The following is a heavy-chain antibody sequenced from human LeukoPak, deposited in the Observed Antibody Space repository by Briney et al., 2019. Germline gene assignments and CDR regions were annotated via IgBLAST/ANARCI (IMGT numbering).Heavy chain of an antibody. Sequence: SETLSLTCTVSGGSIVTSRYYWGWVRQPPGKGLEWIGDVHFSGSTYYNPSLRSRVSISVDTSKNQFSLKLSSVTAADTAVYFCARHGAYCSSTSCPRGWFDPWGQGTLVTVSS. CDR2: VHFSGST. CDR3: ARHGAYCSSTSCPRGWFDP. J-gene: IGHJ5*02. CDR1: GGSIVTSRYY. V-gene: IGHV4-39*01. D-gene: IGHD2-2*01.